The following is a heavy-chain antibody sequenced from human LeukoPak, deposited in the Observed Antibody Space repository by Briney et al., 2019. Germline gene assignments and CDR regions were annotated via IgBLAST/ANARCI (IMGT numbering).Heavy chain of an antibody. V-gene: IGHV1-8*01. CDR1: GYTFTSYD. Sequence: GASVKVSCKASGYTFTSYDISWVRQATGQGLEWMGWMNPNSGNTGYAQKFQGRVTMTRNTSISTAYMELSSLRSEDTAVYYCARGNEYYDFWSGYSGRAFDIWGQGTMVTVSS. J-gene: IGHJ3*02. CDR3: ARGNEYYDFWSGYSGRAFDI. CDR2: MNPNSGNT. D-gene: IGHD3-3*01.